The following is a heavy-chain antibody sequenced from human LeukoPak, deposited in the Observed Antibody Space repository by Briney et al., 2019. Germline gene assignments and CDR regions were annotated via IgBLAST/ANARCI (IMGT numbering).Heavy chain of an antibody. V-gene: IGHV4-39*01. CDR2: IYYSGST. CDR3: ARQVFPSSSITMIISWFDP. CDR1: GGSISRSSYY. Sequence: SETLSLTCAVYGGSISRSSYYWGWIRQPSGKGLEWIGSIYYSGSTYHNPSLKSRVTISVDTSKNQFSLRLSSVTAADTAVYYCARQVFPSSSITMIISWFDPWGQGTLVTVSS. J-gene: IGHJ5*02. D-gene: IGHD3-22*01.